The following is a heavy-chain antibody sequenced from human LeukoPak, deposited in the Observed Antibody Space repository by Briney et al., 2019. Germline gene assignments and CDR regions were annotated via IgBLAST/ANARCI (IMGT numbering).Heavy chain of an antibody. CDR2: INHSGST. CDR3: ASLSGQSAPRDGMDV. V-gene: IGHV4-34*01. CDR1: GGSFSGYY. D-gene: IGHD3-16*02. J-gene: IGHJ6*02. Sequence: SETLSLTCAVYGGSFSGYYWSWIRQPPGKGLEWIGEINHSGSTNYNPSLKSRVTISVDTSKNQFSLKLSSVTAADTAVYYCASLSGQSAPRDGMDVWGQGTTVTVSS.